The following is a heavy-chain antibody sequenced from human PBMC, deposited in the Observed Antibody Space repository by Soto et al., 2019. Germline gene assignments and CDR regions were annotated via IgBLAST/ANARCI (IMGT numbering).Heavy chain of an antibody. CDR2: IYYNGNT. CDR1: GGSISDQY. J-gene: IGHJ4*02. V-gene: IGHV4-59*11. D-gene: IGHD2-2*03. Sequence: PSQTLSLTCTVSGGSISDQYWSWIRQPPGKGLEWIGNIYYNGNTKYTPSLKSRVTMSVDTSKNHFSLKLISVTTADTAVYFCAREGNLGRWIQPLDSWGQGTLVTVSS. CDR3: AREGNLGRWIQPLDS.